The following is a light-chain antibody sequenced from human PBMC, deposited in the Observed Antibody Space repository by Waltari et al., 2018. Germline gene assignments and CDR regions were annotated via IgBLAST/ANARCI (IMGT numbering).Light chain of an antibody. CDR2: AAS. Sequence: IQMTQSPSSLPASVVDRVTITCRASQSISTYLNWYQHRPGKAPKLLIYAASSLQSGVPSRFSGSGSGTDFTLTISSLQPEDFASYYCQQSYSPFRTFGQGTKVEIK. CDR1: QSISTY. V-gene: IGKV1-39*01. CDR3: QQSYSPFRT. J-gene: IGKJ1*01.